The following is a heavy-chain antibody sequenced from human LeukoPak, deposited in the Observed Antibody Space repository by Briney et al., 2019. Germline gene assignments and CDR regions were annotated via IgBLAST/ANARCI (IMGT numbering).Heavy chain of an antibody. CDR3: ARDKYGATDYFDH. CDR2: IYYSGST. V-gene: IGHV4-61*01. D-gene: IGHD4/OR15-4a*01. J-gene: IGHJ4*02. Sequence: SETLSLTCTVSGGSISSSSYYWGWIRQPPGKGLEWIGYIYYSGSTNYNSSLKSRVTISVDTSKNQFSLKLSSVTAADTAVYYCARDKYGATDYFDHWGQGALVTVSS. CDR1: GGSISSSSYY.